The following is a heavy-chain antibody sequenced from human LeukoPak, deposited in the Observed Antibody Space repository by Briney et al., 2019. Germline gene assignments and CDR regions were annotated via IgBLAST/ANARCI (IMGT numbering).Heavy chain of an antibody. J-gene: IGHJ5*02. CDR2: IYYSGST. Sequence: SETLSLTCTVSLGSISSSSNYWGWTRQPPGKGREWIGNIYYSGSTYYNPSLKSRVTISVDTSKNQFSLKLSSVTAADTAVYYCARDYGGNSNWFDPWGQGTLVTVSS. CDR1: LGSISSSSNY. V-gene: IGHV4-39*07. D-gene: IGHD4-23*01. CDR3: ARDYGGNSNWFDP.